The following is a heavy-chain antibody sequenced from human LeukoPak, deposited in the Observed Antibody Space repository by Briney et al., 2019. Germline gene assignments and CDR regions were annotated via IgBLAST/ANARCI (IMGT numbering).Heavy chain of an antibody. Sequence: SVKVSCKASGGTSSSYAISWVRQAPGQGLEWMGGIIPIFGTANYAQKFQGRVTITADKSTSTAYMELSSLRSEDTAVYYCARSRYYDSGVEGNWFDPWGQGTLVTVSS. CDR2: IIPIFGTA. D-gene: IGHD3-9*01. V-gene: IGHV1-69*06. CDR1: GGTSSSYA. CDR3: ARSRYYDSGVEGNWFDP. J-gene: IGHJ5*02.